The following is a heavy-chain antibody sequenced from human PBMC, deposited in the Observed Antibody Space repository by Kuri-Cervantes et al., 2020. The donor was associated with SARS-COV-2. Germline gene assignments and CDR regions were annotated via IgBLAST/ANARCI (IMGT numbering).Heavy chain of an antibody. V-gene: IGHV4-59*12. CDR2: IYYSGST. J-gene: IGHJ5*02. D-gene: IGHD3-16*02. CDR3: ARGDTFGGVIASYNWFDP. CDR1: GGSISSYY. Sequence: SETLSLTCTVSGGSISSYYWSWIRQPPGKGLEWIGYIYYSGSTNYNPSLKSRVTISVDTSKNQFSLKLSSVTAADTAVYYCARGDTFGGVIASYNWFDPWGQGTLVTVSS.